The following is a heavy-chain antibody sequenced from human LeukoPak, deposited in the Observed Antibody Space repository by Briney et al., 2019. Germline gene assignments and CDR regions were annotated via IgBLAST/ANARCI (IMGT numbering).Heavy chain of an antibody. CDR3: ASHRLRTDYFDY. CDR1: GGSISSYY. CDR2: IYYSGST. D-gene: IGHD4-17*01. V-gene: IGHV4-59*08. J-gene: IGHJ4*02. Sequence: SETLSLTCTVSGGSISSYYWSWIRQPPGKGLERNGYIYYSGSTTYNPSLKRRVTISVDTSKNQFSLKLSSVTAAGTAVYYCASHRLRTDYFDYWGQGTLVTVSS.